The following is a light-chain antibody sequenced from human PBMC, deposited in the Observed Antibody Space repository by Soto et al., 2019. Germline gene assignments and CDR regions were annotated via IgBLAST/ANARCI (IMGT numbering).Light chain of an antibody. V-gene: IGLV1-40*01. CDR2: ENH. Sequence: QSVLTQPPSVCDAPGQRVTISCTGSSSNIGAGYEAHWYQQVPGTAPKLLIYENHNRPSGVPDRFSGSKSGTPASLAITGLQAEDEAEYDGQSYDSSLSGYVFGTGTKLTVL. CDR3: QSYDSSLSGYV. CDR1: SSNIGAGYE. J-gene: IGLJ1*01.